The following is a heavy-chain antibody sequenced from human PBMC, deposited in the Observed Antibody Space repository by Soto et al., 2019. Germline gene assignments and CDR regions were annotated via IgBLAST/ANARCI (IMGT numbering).Heavy chain of an antibody. CDR3: ARGRGGSFDY. CDR2: IYYSGST. D-gene: IGHD2-15*01. CDR1: GGSITTYY. J-gene: IGHJ4*02. V-gene: IGHV4-59*01. Sequence: PSETLSLTCTVSGGSITTYYWSWIRQPPGKGLEWIGYIYYSGSTNYNPSLKSRVTISVDTSKNQFSLKLSSVTAADTAVYYCARGRGGSFDYWGQGTLVTVSS.